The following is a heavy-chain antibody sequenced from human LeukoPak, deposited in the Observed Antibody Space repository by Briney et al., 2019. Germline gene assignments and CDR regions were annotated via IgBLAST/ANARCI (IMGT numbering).Heavy chain of an antibody. J-gene: IGHJ4*02. CDR3: ERGKVLYGSGSYPY. D-gene: IGHD3-10*01. Sequence: PSETLSLTCAVYGGSFSGYYWSWIRQPPGKGLEWIGEINHSGSTNYNPSLKSRVTISVDTSKNQFSLKLSSVTAADTAVYYCERGKVLYGSGSYPYWGQGTLVTVSS. CDR2: INHSGST. V-gene: IGHV4-34*01. CDR1: GGSFSGYY.